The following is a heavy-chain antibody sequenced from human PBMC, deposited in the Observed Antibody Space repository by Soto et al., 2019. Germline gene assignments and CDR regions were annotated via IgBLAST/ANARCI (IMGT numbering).Heavy chain of an antibody. J-gene: IGHJ4*02. CDR2: INPNSGGT. Sequence: QVQLVQSGAEVKKPGASVKVSCKASGYTFTGYYMHWVRQAPGQGLEWMGWINPNSGGTNYAQQFQGWVTMTRDTSISTAYMELSRLRSDDTAVYYCARGHRGGSYLADYWGQGTLVTVSS. CDR3: ARGHRGGSYLADY. CDR1: GYTFTGYY. V-gene: IGHV1-2*04. D-gene: IGHD1-26*01.